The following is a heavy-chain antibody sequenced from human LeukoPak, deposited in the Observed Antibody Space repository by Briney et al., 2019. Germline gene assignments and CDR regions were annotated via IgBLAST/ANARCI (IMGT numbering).Heavy chain of an antibody. CDR1: GFTFSSYG. V-gene: IGHV3-30*18. CDR3: AKAGYYYSFDY. D-gene: IGHD3-22*01. CDR2: ISYDGTNK. Sequence: GGSLRLSCAASGFTFSSYGMHWVRQAPGKGLEWVAIISYDGTNKYYVDSVKGRFTISRDNSKNTPYLQMNSLGAEDTAVYYCAKAGYYYSFDYWGQGTLVTVSS. J-gene: IGHJ4*02.